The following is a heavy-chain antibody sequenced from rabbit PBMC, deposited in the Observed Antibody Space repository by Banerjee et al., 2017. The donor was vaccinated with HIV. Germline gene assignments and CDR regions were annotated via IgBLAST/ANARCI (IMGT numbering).Heavy chain of an antibody. CDR1: GIDFSNHYY. D-gene: IGHD6-1*01. Sequence: QQQLEESGGGLVKPGGTLTLTCKASGIDFSNHYYMCWVRQAPGKGLEWIACIYAGSSGSTYYTSWAKGRFTISKTSSTTVTLQMTSLTAADTATYFCARRDGGYVAYGYAYYGMDLGGPGTLVTVS. J-gene: IGHJ6*01. CDR3: ARRDGGYVAYGYAYYGMDL. CDR2: IYAGSSGST. V-gene: IGHV1S45*01.